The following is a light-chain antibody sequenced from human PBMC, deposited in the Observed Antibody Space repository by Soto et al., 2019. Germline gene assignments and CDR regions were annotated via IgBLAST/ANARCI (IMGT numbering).Light chain of an antibody. J-gene: IGKJ4*01. V-gene: IGKV1-39*01. Sequence: DIQVTQSPVSLSASVGDRVTITCRPSQGISTYLNWYQQKPGKAPKLLIYAASSLQSGVPSRFSGSGSGTDFTLTISSLQPEDFATYYCQQSYSTPLTFGGGTKVEIK. CDR3: QQSYSTPLT. CDR2: AAS. CDR1: QGISTY.